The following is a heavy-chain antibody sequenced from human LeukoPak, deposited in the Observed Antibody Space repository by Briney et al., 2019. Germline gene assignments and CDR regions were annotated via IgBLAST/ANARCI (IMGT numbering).Heavy chain of an antibody. CDR3: ARHARYSYFGY. CDR1: GGSFSGYY. D-gene: IGHD5-18*01. J-gene: IGHJ4*02. V-gene: IGHV4-34*01. CDR2: INHSGST. Sequence: SETLSLTCAVYGGSFSGYYWSWIRQPPGKGLEWIGEINHSGSTNYNPSLKSRVTISVDTSKSQFSLKLSSVTAADTAVYYCARHARYSYFGYWGQGTLVTVSS.